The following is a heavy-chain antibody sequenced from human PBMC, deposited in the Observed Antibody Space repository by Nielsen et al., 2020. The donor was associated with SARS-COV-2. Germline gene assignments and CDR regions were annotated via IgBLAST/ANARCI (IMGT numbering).Heavy chain of an antibody. CDR3: AKGKEQWLGWTCDY. D-gene: IGHD6-19*01. Sequence: GESLKISCAASGFTFSSNAMSWVRQAPGTGLEWVSCISGSGSSTYYADSVKGRFTISRDNSKNTLYLQMNSLRAEDTAVYYCAKGKEQWLGWTCDYWGQGTLVTVSS. CDR2: ISGSGSST. CDR1: GFTFSSNA. V-gene: IGHV3-23*01. J-gene: IGHJ4*02.